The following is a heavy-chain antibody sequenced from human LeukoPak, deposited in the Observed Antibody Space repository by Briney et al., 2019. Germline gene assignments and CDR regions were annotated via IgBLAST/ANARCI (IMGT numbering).Heavy chain of an antibody. V-gene: IGHV4-61*01. CDR3: AREKSDYSYYDH. CDR2: IYYSGST. Sequence: SETLSLTCTVSGGSVSSGSYYWSWIRQPPGKGLEWIGCIYYSGSTNYNPSLKSRVTISVDTSKNQFSLKLSSVTAADTAVYYCAREKSDYSYYDHWGQGTLVTVSS. D-gene: IGHD5-18*01. J-gene: IGHJ4*02. CDR1: GGSVSSGSYY.